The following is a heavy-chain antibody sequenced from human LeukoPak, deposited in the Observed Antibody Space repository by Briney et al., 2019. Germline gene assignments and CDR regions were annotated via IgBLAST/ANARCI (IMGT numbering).Heavy chain of an antibody. V-gene: IGHV4-34*01. D-gene: IGHD2-2*01. CDR2: INHSGST. CDR3: RRLDCSSTSCYAPLDY. Sequence: PSKTRSLTCAVYGGFFSGYYWSGIRQHTGKGLKSNGGINHSGSTNSTPSLKSRVTISVDTSKNQFSLKLSSVAAADTAVYYCRRLDCSSTSCYAPLDYWGQGTLVTVSS. J-gene: IGHJ4*02. CDR1: GGFFSGYY.